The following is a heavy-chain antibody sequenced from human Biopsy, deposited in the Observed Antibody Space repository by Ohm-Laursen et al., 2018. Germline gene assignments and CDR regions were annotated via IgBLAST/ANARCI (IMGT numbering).Heavy chain of an antibody. V-gene: IGHV4-59*11. Sequence: SDTLSLTCTVSGGSFTGHYWSWIRQPPGKGLEWIGHISYTGYTSYNASLKSRVTISVDTSRSHFSLRLSSLTAADTAVYYCARGSNDFGGLYFPRWGQGTLLTVSS. CDR1: GGSFTGHY. CDR2: ISYTGYT. D-gene: IGHD4-23*01. CDR3: ARGSNDFGGLYFPR. J-gene: IGHJ4*02.